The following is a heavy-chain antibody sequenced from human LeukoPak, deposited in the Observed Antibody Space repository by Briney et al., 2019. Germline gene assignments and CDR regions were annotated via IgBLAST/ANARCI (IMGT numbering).Heavy chain of an antibody. V-gene: IGHV4-34*01. D-gene: IGHD3-10*01. CDR1: GGSFSGYY. J-gene: IGHJ4*02. CDR3: ARSYIWFGELSFDY. CDR2: INHSGST. Sequence: PSETLSLTCAVYGGSFSGYYWSWIRQPPGKGLEWIGEINHSGSTNYNPSLKSRVTISVDTSKNQFSLKLSSVTAADTAVYYCARSYIWFGELSFDYWGQGTLVTVSS.